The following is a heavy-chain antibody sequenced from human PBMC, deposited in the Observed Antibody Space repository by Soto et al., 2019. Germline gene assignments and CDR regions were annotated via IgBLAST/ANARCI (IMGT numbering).Heavy chain of an antibody. CDR2: IHGGGNSA. J-gene: IGHJ6*02. CDR3: AKGRSYYYYYGVDV. V-gene: IGHV3-23*01. Sequence: GGSLRLSCAASGFTFSGYAMSWVRQAPGKGLEWVSVIHGGGNSAYYADSVKGRFTISRDNSKNTLYLQMNSLRAEDTALYYCAKGRSYYYYYGVDVWGQGTTVTVSS. CDR1: GFTFSGYA.